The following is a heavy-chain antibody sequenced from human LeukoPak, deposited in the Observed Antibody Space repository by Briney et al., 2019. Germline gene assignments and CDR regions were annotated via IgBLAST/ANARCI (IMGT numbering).Heavy chain of an antibody. Sequence: PSETLSLTCAVYGGSFSGYYWSWIRQPPGKGLEWIGEINHSGSTNYNPSLKCRVTISVDTSKNQFSLKLSSVTAADTAVYYCARTRHGYCSGGSCYSVSPWGQGTLVTVSS. CDR2: INHSGST. V-gene: IGHV4-34*01. CDR1: GGSFSGYY. J-gene: IGHJ4*02. D-gene: IGHD2-15*01. CDR3: ARTRHGYCSGGSCYSVSP.